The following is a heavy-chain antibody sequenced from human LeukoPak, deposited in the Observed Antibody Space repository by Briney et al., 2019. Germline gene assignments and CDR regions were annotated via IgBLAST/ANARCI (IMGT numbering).Heavy chain of an antibody. CDR3: ARGDFRWEMATTIAFDI. CDR2: ISYAGSNE. Sequence: PGGSLRLSCAPSGFTFRNYAMHWVRQAPGKGLEWVAVISYAGSNEHYADSVKGRFTISRDNSKNTLFLQMNSLRAEDTAVYYCARGDFRWEMATTIAFDIWGQGTMVTVPS. CDR1: GFTFRNYA. D-gene: IGHD5-24*01. V-gene: IGHV3-30*04. J-gene: IGHJ3*02.